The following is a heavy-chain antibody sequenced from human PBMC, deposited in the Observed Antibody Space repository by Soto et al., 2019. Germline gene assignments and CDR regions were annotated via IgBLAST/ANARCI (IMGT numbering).Heavy chain of an antibody. CDR2: ISSSGSTI. CDR3: ARCWLTYGWPKWFDY. Sequence: PGGSLRLSCAASGFTFSDYYMSWIRQAPGKGLEWVSYISSSGSTIYYADSVKGRFTISRDNAKSSLYLQMNSLRAEDTAVYYCARCWLTYGWPKWFDYWGQGTLVTVSS. J-gene: IGHJ4*02. V-gene: IGHV3-11*01. D-gene: IGHD6-19*01. CDR1: GFTFSDYY.